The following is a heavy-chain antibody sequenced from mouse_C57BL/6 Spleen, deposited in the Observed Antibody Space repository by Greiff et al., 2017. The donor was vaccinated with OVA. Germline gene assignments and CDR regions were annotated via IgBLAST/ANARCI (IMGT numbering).Heavy chain of an antibody. Sequence: LQESGPELVKPGASVKISCKASGYAFSSSWMNWVKQRPGKGLEWIGRIYPGDGDTNYNGKFKGKATLTADKSSSTAYMQLSSLTSEDSAVYFCARRGIYYDYDGGIFDYWGQGTTLTVSS. CDR3: ARRGIYYDYDGGIFDY. J-gene: IGHJ2*01. D-gene: IGHD2-4*01. CDR1: GYAFSSSW. V-gene: IGHV1-82*01. CDR2: IYPGDGDT.